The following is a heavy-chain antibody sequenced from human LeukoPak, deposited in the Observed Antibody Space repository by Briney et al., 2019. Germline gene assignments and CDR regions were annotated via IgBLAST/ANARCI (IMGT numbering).Heavy chain of an antibody. J-gene: IGHJ6*02. CDR1: GYTFTSYG. V-gene: IGHV1-69*13. CDR2: IIPSLDTT. CDR3: ARDWGFNYYYYGMDV. Sequence: GASVKVSCKASGYTFTSYGISWVRQAPGQGLEWMGGIIPSLDTTNYAQKFQGRVTITADESASIAHMELSSLRSDDTAVYYCARDWGFNYYYYGMDVWGQGTTVTVSS. D-gene: IGHD7-27*01.